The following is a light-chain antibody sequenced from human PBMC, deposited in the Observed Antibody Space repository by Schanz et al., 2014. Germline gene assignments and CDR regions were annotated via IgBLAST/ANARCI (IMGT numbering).Light chain of an antibody. CDR2: DVT. V-gene: IGLV2-11*01. CDR3: SSYAGRYFVV. CDR1: SSDVGGYDY. J-gene: IGLJ2*01. Sequence: QSALTQARSVSGSPGQSVTLSCTGTSSDVGGYDYVSWYQQHPGKAPKLIIYDVTNRPSGVPDRFSGSKSGNTASLTISGLQAEDEAYYYCSSYAGRYFVVFGGGTKLTVL.